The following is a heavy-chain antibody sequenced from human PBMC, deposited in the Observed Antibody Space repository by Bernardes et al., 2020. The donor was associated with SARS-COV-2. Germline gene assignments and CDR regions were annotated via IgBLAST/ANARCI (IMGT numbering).Heavy chain of an antibody. Sequence: GGSLRLSCAASGFNFGTFGMGWVRQAPGKGLEWVSSITGGGRTTYYADSVKGRFTISRDNSKNTLFLQMNSLRAEDTAIYYCAKDGMPFFGAIRGWFDPWGQGTLVTVSS. V-gene: IGHV3-23*01. CDR2: ITGGGRTT. CDR3: AKDGMPFFGAIRGWFDP. D-gene: IGHD3-3*01. CDR1: GFNFGTFG. J-gene: IGHJ5*02.